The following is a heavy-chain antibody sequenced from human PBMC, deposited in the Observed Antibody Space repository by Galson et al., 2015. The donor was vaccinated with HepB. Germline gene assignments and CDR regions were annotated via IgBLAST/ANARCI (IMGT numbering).Heavy chain of an antibody. V-gene: IGHV3-33*01. D-gene: IGHD3-3*01. J-gene: IGHJ4*02. Sequence: SLRLSCAASGFTFSSYGMHWVRQAPGKGLEWVAVIWYDGSNKYYADSVKGRFTISRDNSKNTLYLQMNSLRAEDTAVYYCASPYYDFWSGYYKGGFDYWGQGTLVTVSS. CDR1: GFTFSSYG. CDR3: ASPYYDFWSGYYKGGFDY. CDR2: IWYDGSNK.